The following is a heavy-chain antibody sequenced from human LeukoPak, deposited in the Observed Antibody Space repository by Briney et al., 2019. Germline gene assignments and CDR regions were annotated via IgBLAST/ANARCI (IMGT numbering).Heavy chain of an antibody. D-gene: IGHD3-22*01. CDR1: GFTFSSYG. V-gene: IGHV3-23*01. CDR2: ISGSGGST. CDR3: AKVIIHYYDSSGYDY. J-gene: IGHJ4*02. Sequence: GGSLRLSCAASGFTFSSYGMSWVRQAPGKGLEWVSAISGSGGSTYYADSVKGRFTISRDNSKNTLYLQMNSLRAEDTAVYYCAKVIIHYYDSSGYDYWGQGTLVTVSS.